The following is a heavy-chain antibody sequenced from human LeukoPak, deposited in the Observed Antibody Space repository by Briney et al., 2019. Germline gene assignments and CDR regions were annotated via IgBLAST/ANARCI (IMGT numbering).Heavy chain of an antibody. J-gene: IGHJ4*02. Sequence: SETLSLTCTVSGGSISSSSYYWGWIRQPPGKGLEWIGSIYYSGSTYYNPSLKSRVTISVDTSKNQFSLKLSSVTAADTAVYYCARQCGGISPFDYWGQGTLVTVSS. D-gene: IGHD4-23*01. V-gene: IGHV4-39*01. CDR3: ARQCGGISPFDY. CDR2: IYYSGST. CDR1: GGSISSSSYY.